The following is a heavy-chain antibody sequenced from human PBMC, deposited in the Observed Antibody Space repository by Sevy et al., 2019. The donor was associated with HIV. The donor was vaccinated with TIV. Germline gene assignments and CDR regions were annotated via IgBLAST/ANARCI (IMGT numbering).Heavy chain of an antibody. J-gene: IGHJ6*02. CDR3: ARDFTGYNGMDV. Sequence: GGSLRLSCAASGITFSTSAMHWVRQAPGKGLEWVAVISYHGRDKFYADSVKGRSTISRDNSKNILYLQMISLRTEDTAVYYCARDFTGYNGMDVWGQGTMVTVSS. CDR2: ISYHGRDK. D-gene: IGHD3-9*01. CDR1: GITFSTSA. V-gene: IGHV3-30*04.